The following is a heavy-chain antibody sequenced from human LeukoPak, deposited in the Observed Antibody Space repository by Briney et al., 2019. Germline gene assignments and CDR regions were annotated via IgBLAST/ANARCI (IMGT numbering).Heavy chain of an antibody. J-gene: IGHJ6*02. CDR1: GGSISSYY. V-gene: IGHV4-4*07. Sequence: SETLSLTCTVSGGSISSYYWSWIRQPAGKGLEWIGRIYTSGSTNYNPSLKSRVTMSVDTSKNQFSLKLNSVTAADTAVYYCARDLRRSVVAGTYYYYYGVDVWGQGTTVTVSS. CDR3: ARDLRRSVVAGTYYYYYGVDV. D-gene: IGHD6-19*01. CDR2: IYTSGST.